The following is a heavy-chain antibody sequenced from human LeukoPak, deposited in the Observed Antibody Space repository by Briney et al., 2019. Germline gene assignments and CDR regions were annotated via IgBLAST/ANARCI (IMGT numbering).Heavy chain of an antibody. CDR3: ARDLPHPVVVTSNWFDP. CDR1: GGTFSSYA. Sequence: AASVKVSCKASGGTFSSYAISWVRQAPGQGLEWMGRIIPILGIANYAQKFQGRVTITADKSTSTAYMELSSLRSEDTAVYYCARDLPHPVVVTSNWFDPWGQGSLVTASS. J-gene: IGHJ5*02. D-gene: IGHD2-21*02. CDR2: IIPILGIA. V-gene: IGHV1-69*04.